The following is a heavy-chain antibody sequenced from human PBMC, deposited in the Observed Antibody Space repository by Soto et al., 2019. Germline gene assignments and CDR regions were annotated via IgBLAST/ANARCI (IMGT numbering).Heavy chain of an antibody. J-gene: IGHJ4*02. Sequence: QVHLVQSGAEVKKAGSSVKVSCKASGGTVSSYAITWVRQAPGQGLEWMGVFIPIFGSAHYAQKFQGRVTMTADESSSTAYMELSGLRSEDTAIYYCARDLSSDSTGFRGYDLWGQGTLVTVSS. CDR3: ARDLSSDSTGFRGYDL. CDR1: GGTVSSYA. D-gene: IGHD3-22*01. V-gene: IGHV1-69*01. CDR2: FIPIFGSA.